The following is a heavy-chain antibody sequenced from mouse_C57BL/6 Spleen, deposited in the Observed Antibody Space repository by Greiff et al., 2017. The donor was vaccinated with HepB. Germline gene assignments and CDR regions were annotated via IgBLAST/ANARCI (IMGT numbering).Heavy chain of an antibody. CDR1: GYTFTSYW. V-gene: IGHV1-59*01. CDR2: IDPSDSYT. J-gene: IGHJ4*01. D-gene: IGHD1-1*01. Sequence: QVQLKQPGAELVRPGTSVKLSCKASGYTFTSYWMHWVKQRPGQGLEWIGVIDPSDSYTNYNQKFKGKATLTVDTSSSTAYMQLSSLTSEDSAVYYCARRGILNYYGSSSPYAMDYWGQGTSVTVSS. CDR3: ARRGILNYYGSSSPYAMDY.